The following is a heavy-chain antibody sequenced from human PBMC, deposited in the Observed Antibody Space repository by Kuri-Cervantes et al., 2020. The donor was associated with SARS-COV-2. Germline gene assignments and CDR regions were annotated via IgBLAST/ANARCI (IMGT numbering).Heavy chain of an antibody. CDR1: GFTFSSYA. Sequence: GESLKISCAASGFTFSSYAMHWVRQAPGKGLEWVAVISYDGSNKYYADSVKGRFTISRDNSKNTLYLQMNSLRAEDTAVYYCARLEVGATYPDAFHIWGQGTMVTVSS. V-gene: IGHV3-30-3*01. J-gene: IGHJ3*02. CDR2: ISYDGSNK. CDR3: ARLEVGATYPDAFHI. D-gene: IGHD1-26*01.